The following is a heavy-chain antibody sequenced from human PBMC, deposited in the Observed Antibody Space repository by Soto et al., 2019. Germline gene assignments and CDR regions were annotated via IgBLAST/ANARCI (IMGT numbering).Heavy chain of an antibody. CDR1: GDTFTSYD. V-gene: IGHV1-8*01. Sequence: ASVKVSCKASGDTFTSYDINWVRQATGQGLEWMGRMNPNSGNTGYAQKFQGRVTMTRNTSISTAYMELSSLRSEDTAVYYCARGHRWDYGDANGDWFDPWGQGTRVTVSS. D-gene: IGHD4-17*01. CDR2: MNPNSGNT. CDR3: ARGHRWDYGDANGDWFDP. J-gene: IGHJ5*02.